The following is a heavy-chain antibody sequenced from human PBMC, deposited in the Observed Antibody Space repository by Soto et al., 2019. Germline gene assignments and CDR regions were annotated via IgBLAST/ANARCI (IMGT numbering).Heavy chain of an antibody. Sequence: GGSLRLSCAASGFTFSSYAMSWVRQAPGKGLEWVSAISGSGGSTYYADSVKGRFTISRDNSKNTLYLQMNSLRAEDTAVYYCAKDGKSQSRAITIFGVVPYYYYGMDVWGQGTTVTVSS. CDR3: AKDGKSQSRAITIFGVVPYYYYGMDV. D-gene: IGHD3-3*01. CDR1: GFTFSSYA. V-gene: IGHV3-23*01. J-gene: IGHJ6*02. CDR2: ISGSGGST.